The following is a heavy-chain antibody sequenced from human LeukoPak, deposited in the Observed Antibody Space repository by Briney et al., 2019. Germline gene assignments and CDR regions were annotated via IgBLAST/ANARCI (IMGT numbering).Heavy chain of an antibody. J-gene: IGHJ4*02. CDR2: ISSSSSYI. D-gene: IGHD2-2*01. V-gene: IGHV3-21*01. CDR3: AGGYCSSTSCPADLDY. CDR1: GFTFSSYS. Sequence: GGSLRLSCAASGFTFSSYSMNWVRQAPGEGLEWVSSISSSSSYIYYADSVKGRFTISRDNAKNSLYLQMNSLRAEDTAVYYCAGGYCSSTSCPADLDYWGQGTLVTVSS.